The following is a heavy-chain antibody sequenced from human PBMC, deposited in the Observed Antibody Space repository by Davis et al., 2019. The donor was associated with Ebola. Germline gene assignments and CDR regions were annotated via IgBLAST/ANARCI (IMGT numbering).Heavy chain of an antibody. V-gene: IGHV4-59*01. Sequence: PSETLSLTCNVFGDSISNYYWGWIRQPPGKGLEWIGYIYYRGSTNYNPSLKSRVTISVDTSKNQFSLNLNSVTAADTAVYYCVRETRGDSWYAVGFDPWGQGTLVTVSS. CDR2: IYYRGST. CDR3: VRETRGDSWYAVGFDP. J-gene: IGHJ5*02. D-gene: IGHD2-2*01. CDR1: GDSISNYY.